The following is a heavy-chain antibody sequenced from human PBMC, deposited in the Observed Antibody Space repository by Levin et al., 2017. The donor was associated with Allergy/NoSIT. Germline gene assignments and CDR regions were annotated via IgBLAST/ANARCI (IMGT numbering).Heavy chain of an antibody. CDR2: INPNSGNT. Sequence: GESLKISCKASGYTFTSYDIHWVRQATGQGLEWMGWINPNSGNTGYAQTFQARVTMTRDTSISTAYMELSSLRSEDTAVYYCARGVYYYDSSGYYQCDSWGQGTLVTVSS. J-gene: IGHJ4*02. CDR1: GYTFTSYD. CDR3: ARGVYYYDSSGYYQCDS. V-gene: IGHV1-8*01. D-gene: IGHD3-22*01.